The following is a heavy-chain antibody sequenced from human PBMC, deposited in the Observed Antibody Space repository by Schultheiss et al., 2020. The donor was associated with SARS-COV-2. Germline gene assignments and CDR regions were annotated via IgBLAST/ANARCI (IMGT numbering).Heavy chain of an antibody. D-gene: IGHD3-22*01. CDR2: IYHSGST. V-gene: IGHV4-4*02. Sequence: SETLSLTCAVSGGSISSSNWWSWVRQPPGKGLEWIGEIYHSGSTNYNPSLKSRVTISVDTSKNQFSLKLSFVTAADTAVYYCARAPHYYDSSGYELALFDYWGQGTLVTVSS. CDR3: ARAPHYYDSSGYELALFDY. J-gene: IGHJ4*02. CDR1: GGSISSSNW.